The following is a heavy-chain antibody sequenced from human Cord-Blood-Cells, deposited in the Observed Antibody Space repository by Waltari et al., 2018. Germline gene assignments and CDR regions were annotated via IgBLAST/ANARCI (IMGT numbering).Heavy chain of an antibody. CDR1: GGPFSSYA. CDR3: ARGVNAFDI. D-gene: IGHD3-3*01. V-gene: IGHV1-69*01. Sequence: QAQLVQSGAEVKKPGASVKVSCKASGGPFSSYAISWVRQAPGQGLEWLGGIIPIVGTPHYAQKYQGRVTITADESTSTAYMELSSLRSEDTAVYYCARGVNAFDIWVQGTMGTVS. CDR2: IIPIVGTP. J-gene: IGHJ3*02.